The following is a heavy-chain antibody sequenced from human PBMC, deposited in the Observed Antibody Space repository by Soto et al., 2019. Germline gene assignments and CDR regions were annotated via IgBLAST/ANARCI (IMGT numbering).Heavy chain of an antibody. CDR1: GGSFSGYY. CDR3: ARGQGGYCSSTSCYSKWFDP. D-gene: IGHD2-2*01. CDR2: INHSGST. V-gene: IGHV4-34*01. J-gene: IGHJ5*02. Sequence: PSETLSLTCAVYGGSFSGYYWSWIRQPPGKGLEWIGEINHSGSTNYNPSLKSRVTISVDTSKNQFSLKLSSVTAADTAVYYCARGQGGYCSSTSCYSKWFDPWGQGTLVTVSS.